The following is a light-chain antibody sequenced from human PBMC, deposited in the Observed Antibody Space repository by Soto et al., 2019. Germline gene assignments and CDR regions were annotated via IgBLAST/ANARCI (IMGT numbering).Light chain of an antibody. CDR3: CSYAGTDTHVV. Sequence: QSVLTQPRSVSGSPGRSVTISCTGTSSDVGGYDYVSWYQHRPGKAPRVMIYDVTKRPSGVPDRFSGSKSGNTASLTISGLQAEDEAEYYCCSYAGTDTHVVFGGGTQLTVL. J-gene: IGLJ2*01. V-gene: IGLV2-11*01. CDR1: SSDVGGYDY. CDR2: DVT.